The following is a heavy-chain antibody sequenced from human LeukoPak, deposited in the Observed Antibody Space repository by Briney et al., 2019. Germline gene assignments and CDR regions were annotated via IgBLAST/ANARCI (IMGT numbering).Heavy chain of an antibody. V-gene: IGHV1-69*13. Sequence: ASVKVSCKASGYTFTSYGISWVRQAPGQGLEWMGGIIPIFGTANYAQKFQGRVTITADESTSTAYMELSSLRSEDTAVYYCARGHCSGGSGGNNSSYYGMAFWGQGTTVTVSS. CDR1: GYTFTSYG. D-gene: IGHD2-15*01. CDR2: IIPIFGTA. J-gene: IGHJ6*02. CDR3: ARGHCSGGSGGNNSSYYGMAF.